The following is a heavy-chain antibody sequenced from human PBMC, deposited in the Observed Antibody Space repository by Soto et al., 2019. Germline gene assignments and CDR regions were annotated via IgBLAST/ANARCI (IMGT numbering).Heavy chain of an antibody. D-gene: IGHD4-17*01. CDR2: ISGYSGNA. V-gene: IGHV1-18*04. Sequence: QVQVMQSGAEVKKPGDSVKVSCKTSGYIFSDYGINWVRQAPGQGLEWMGWISGYSGNANLAQKFQGRVTMTTDKSTRTAYMELRRLRSDATAVYYCAKRTSGTTWAESDSWGQGTLVTVSS. J-gene: IGHJ4*02. CDR1: GYIFSDYG. CDR3: AKRTSGTTWAESDS.